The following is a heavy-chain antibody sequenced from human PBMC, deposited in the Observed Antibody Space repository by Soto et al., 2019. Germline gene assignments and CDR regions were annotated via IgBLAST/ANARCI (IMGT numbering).Heavy chain of an antibody. D-gene: IGHD2-8*01. V-gene: IGHV3-48*01. J-gene: IGHJ3*02. CDR3: ARDIVLMVYARFDI. CDR1: GFTFSSYT. Sequence: GGSLRLSGAASGFTFSSYTMTWVRQAPGKGLERVSFISSSGSTIHHAHSVKAPSPIYRDNDKNQLSLQMHSLSAEHTPVYHCARDIVLMVYARFDIWGQGTMVTVS. CDR2: ISSSGSTI.